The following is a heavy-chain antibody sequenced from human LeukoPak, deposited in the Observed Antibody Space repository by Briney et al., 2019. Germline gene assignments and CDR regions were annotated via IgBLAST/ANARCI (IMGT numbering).Heavy chain of an antibody. CDR3: AKDSGDSPEYFQH. CDR2: ISGSVCST. D-gene: IGHD4-17*01. V-gene: IGHV3-23*01. J-gene: IGHJ1*01. CDR1: GFTFSSYA. Sequence: PGGSLRLFCAASGFTFSSYAMRWARQAPGKGLEWVSAISGSVCSTYYADSVKGRFTISRDNSKNTLYLQMNSLRAEDTAVYYCAKDSGDSPEYFQHWGQGTLVTVSS.